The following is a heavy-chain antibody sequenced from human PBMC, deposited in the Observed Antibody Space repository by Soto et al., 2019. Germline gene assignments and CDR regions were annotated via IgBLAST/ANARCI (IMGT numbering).Heavy chain of an antibody. CDR1: GFTFSNYA. V-gene: IGHV3-30*18. CDR3: AKDRTPVADYYFDY. J-gene: IGHJ4*02. Sequence: PGGSLRLSCPASGFTFSNYAMHWVRQGPGKALEWVAVISYDGRDKKHADSVNGRFTVSRDNSKNTLYLEMSSLRAEDTAIYYCAKDRTPVADYYFDYWGQGTLVTVSS. CDR2: ISYDGRDK. D-gene: IGHD6-19*01.